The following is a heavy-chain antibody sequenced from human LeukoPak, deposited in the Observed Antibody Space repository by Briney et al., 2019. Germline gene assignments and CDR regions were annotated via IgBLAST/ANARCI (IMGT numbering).Heavy chain of an antibody. V-gene: IGHV4-59*08. Sequence: GSLRLSCAASGFTFSTYSMNWVRQAPGKGLEWIGYIYYSGSTNYNPSLKSRVTISVDTSKNQFSLKLSSVTAADTAVYYCARHDGGVVPAATDYWGQGTLVTVSS. J-gene: IGHJ4*02. D-gene: IGHD2-2*01. CDR3: ARHDGGVVPAATDY. CDR2: IYYSGST. CDR1: GFTFSTYS.